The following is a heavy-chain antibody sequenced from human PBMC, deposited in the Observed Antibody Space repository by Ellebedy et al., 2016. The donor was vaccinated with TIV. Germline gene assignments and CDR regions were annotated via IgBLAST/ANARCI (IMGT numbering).Heavy chain of an antibody. J-gene: IGHJ5*02. D-gene: IGHD3-3*02. V-gene: IGHV4-59*08. CDR3: ARHGIHLWFDP. CDR2: FPSSGST. Sequence: MPSETLSLTCTVSGGSISSSSWSWFRQPPGKGLEWIGYFPSSGSTDHNPSLKSRVAFSVDTSKNHISLNLTSVTAADTAVYYCARHGIHLWFDPWGQGTLVIVSS. CDR1: GGSISSSS.